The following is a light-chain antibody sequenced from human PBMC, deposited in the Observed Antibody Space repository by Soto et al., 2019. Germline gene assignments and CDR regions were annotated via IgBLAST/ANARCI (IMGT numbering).Light chain of an antibody. V-gene: IGLV2-14*01. CDR1: SSDIGGYNS. CDR2: DVN. CDR3: SSYTSSTTPYV. J-gene: IGLJ1*01. Sequence: QSALTQPASVSGSPGQSITISCTGTSSDIGGYNSVSWFQQHPGKAPKLMIYDVNNRPSGVSNRFSGSKSGNTASLAISGLQAEDEAAYYCSSYTSSTTPYVFGTGTKLTVL.